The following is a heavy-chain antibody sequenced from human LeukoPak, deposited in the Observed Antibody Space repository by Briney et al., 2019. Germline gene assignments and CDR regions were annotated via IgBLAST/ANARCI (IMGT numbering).Heavy chain of an antibody. J-gene: IGHJ6*02. CDR2: ISDSGGST. Sequence: GGSLRLSCSASRFPFSSYAMHWVRQAPGKGLEYVSAISDSGGSTYYADSVKGRFTISRDNSKNTLYLQMSSLRTEDTAVYFCVRGYSFGPYGMDVWGQGTTVTVSS. CDR1: RFPFSSYA. D-gene: IGHD2-15*01. V-gene: IGHV3-64D*09. CDR3: VRGYSFGPYGMDV.